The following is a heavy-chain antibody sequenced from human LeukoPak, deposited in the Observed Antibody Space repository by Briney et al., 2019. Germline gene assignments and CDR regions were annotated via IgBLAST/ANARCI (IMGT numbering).Heavy chain of an antibody. CDR1: GFTFSSYW. V-gene: IGHV3-7*01. D-gene: IGHD3-16*01. CDR2: IIQDGSEK. CDR3: ATDSFSFGDLNPGP. Sequence: PGGSLRLSCAATGFTFSSYWMGWVRQAPGKGLEWVANIIQDGSEKYYVDSVRGRFTISRDNAKSSLYLQMTNLRAEDTAVYYCATDSFSFGDLNPGPWGQGTLVTVSS. J-gene: IGHJ5*02.